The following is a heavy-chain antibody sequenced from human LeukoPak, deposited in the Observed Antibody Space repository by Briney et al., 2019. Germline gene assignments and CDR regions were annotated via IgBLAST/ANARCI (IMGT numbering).Heavy chain of an antibody. Sequence: SETLSLTCTVSGGSSIGSGGYYWTWVRQHPEKGLEWIGYFYHRASYNPSLKSRVTISVDTSKNQFSLSLASVTAADTAVYYCVREGEYGEDYYWGQGAQVIVST. CDR2: FYHRA. CDR1: GGSSIGSGGYY. J-gene: IGHJ4*02. V-gene: IGHV4-31*03. D-gene: IGHD4-17*01. CDR3: VREGEYGEDYY.